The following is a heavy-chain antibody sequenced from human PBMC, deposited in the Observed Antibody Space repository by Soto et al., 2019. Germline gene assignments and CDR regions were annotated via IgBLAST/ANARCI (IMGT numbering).Heavy chain of an antibody. Sequence: QVQLVQSGAEVKKPGASVKVSCKASGYTFTSYGISCLRQAPGQGLEWMGWISAYNGNTNYAQKLQGRVTLTTDTSPSTAYMELRSLRSDDTAVYYCARDPGTGSYWDTGVDYWGQGTLVTVAS. D-gene: IGHD1-26*01. CDR3: ARDPGTGSYWDTGVDY. V-gene: IGHV1-18*01. CDR2: ISAYNGNT. CDR1: GYTFTSYG. J-gene: IGHJ4*02.